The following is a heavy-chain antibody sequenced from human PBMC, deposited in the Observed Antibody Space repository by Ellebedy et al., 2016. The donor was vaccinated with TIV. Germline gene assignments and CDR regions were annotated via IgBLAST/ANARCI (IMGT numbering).Heavy chain of an antibody. D-gene: IGHD5-12*01. CDR1: GFTFSSYG. CDR2: ISYDGSNK. CDR3: VRERGERGYDYDY. V-gene: IGHV3-30*03. J-gene: IGHJ4*02. Sequence: PGGSLRLSCAASGFTFSSYGMHWVRQAPGKGLEWVAVISYDGSNKHYADSVKGRFTIYSDNSKNTLYQQMNSLRAEDTAVYYCVRERGERGYDYDYWGQGTLVTVSS.